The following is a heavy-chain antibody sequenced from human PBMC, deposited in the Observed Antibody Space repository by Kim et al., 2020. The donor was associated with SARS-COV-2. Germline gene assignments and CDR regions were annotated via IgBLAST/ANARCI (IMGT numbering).Heavy chain of an antibody. CDR2: VYYSGSP. V-gene: IGHV4-39*01. CDR1: GGSVSSSSYY. CDR3: ARPRYNWNYFFDY. Sequence: SETLSLTCAVSGGSVSSSSYYWAWIRQPPGKGLEWIGSVYYSGSPYYNPSLKSRVTISVDTSKNQFSLKLSSVTAADTAVYYCARPRYNWNYFFDYWGQG. J-gene: IGHJ4*02. D-gene: IGHD1-7*01.